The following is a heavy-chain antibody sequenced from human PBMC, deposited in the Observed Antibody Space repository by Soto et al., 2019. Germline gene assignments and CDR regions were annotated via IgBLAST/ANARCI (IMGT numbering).Heavy chain of an antibody. V-gene: IGHV3-23*01. D-gene: IGHD3-16*02. CDR1: GFTFSSYA. CDR2: ISVSGGST. J-gene: IGHJ4*02. CDR3: AEASGGYDYVWGSYRIGHYYFDY. Sequence: PGGSLRLSCAASGFTFSSYAMSWVRQAPGKGLEWVSAISVSGGSTYYADSVKGRFTISRDNSKNTLYLQMNSLRAEDTPIYYCAEASGGYDYVWGSYRIGHYYFDYWGQGTLVTVSS.